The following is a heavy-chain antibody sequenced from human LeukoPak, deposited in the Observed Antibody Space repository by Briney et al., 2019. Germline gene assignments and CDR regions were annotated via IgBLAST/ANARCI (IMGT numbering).Heavy chain of an antibody. J-gene: IGHJ4*02. D-gene: IGHD6-19*01. CDR2: INHSGST. Sequence: SETLSLTCAVYGGSFNGYYWSWIRQPPGKGLEWIGEINHSGSTNYSPSLKSRVTISVDTSKNQFSLKLSSVTAADTAVYYCARGLSSGWYSGDYWGQGTLVTVSS. CDR3: ARGLSSGWYSGDY. CDR1: GGSFNGYY. V-gene: IGHV4-34*01.